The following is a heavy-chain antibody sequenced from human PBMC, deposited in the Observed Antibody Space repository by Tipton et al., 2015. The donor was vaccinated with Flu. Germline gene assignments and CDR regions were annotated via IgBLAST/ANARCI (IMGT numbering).Heavy chain of an antibody. Sequence: TLSLTCTVSGGSISGSSYYWGWIRQPPGKGLEWIGSIYYSGSTYYNPSLKSRVTISVDTSKNQFSLKLSSVTAADTAVYYCARRRVWIQLWLFFGYSDFWGQGTLVTVPS. V-gene: IGHV4-39*07. D-gene: IGHD5-18*01. J-gene: IGHJ4*02. CDR1: GGSISGSSYY. CDR3: ARRRVWIQLWLFFGYSDF. CDR2: IYYSGST.